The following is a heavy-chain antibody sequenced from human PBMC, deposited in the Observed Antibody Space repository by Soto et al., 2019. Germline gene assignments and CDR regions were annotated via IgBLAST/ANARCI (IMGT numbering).Heavy chain of an antibody. CDR2: ISGSGGSI. V-gene: IGHV3-23*01. Sequence: EVHLLESGGGLVQPGGSLRLSCAGSGFTFSDYAMSWVRQAPGKGLEWVSGISGSGGSIYNADSVKGRFTISRDNSKNTLYLQMNSLRAEDTAVYYCAQNGGSQWLPYSWGQGTLVTVSS. J-gene: IGHJ4*02. CDR1: GFTFSDYA. D-gene: IGHD3-16*01. CDR3: AQNGGSQWLPYS.